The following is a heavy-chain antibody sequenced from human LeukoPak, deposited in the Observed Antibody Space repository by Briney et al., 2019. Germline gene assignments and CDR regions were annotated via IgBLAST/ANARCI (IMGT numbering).Heavy chain of an antibody. CDR1: GYTFTSYY. CDR2: INPSGGST. Sequence: ASVKVSCKASGYTFTSYYMHWVRQAPGQGLEWMGIINPSGGSTSYAQKFQGRVTMTGDTSTSTVYMELSSLRSEDTAVYYCARGLWPVYVVVTAIGYFDYWGQGTLVTVSS. V-gene: IGHV1-46*01. CDR3: ARGLWPVYVVVTAIGYFDY. J-gene: IGHJ4*02. D-gene: IGHD2-21*02.